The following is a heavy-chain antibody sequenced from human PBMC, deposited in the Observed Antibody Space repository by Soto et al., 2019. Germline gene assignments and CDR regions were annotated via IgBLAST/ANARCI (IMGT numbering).Heavy chain of an antibody. V-gene: IGHV4-4*02. CDR1: RGCMSSSDW. Sequence: QLQESGPGLVEPSGTLSLTCAVSRGCMSSSDWWCWVRQAPGKGLEWIGETYHSGNTNYNPSLKSRVTLSVDISKNQFSLTLTSVTAADTSVYYCATWGSTAFDIWGQGTRVTVSS. CDR3: ATWGSTAFDI. J-gene: IGHJ3*02. D-gene: IGHD3-16*01. CDR2: TYHSGNT.